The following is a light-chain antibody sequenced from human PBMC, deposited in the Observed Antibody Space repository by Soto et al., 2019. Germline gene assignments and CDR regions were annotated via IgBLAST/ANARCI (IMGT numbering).Light chain of an antibody. CDR1: QGINSY. CDR3: QQINSYPIT. Sequence: DIQLTQSPSFLSASVGDRVTITCRASQGINSYLAWYQQKPGKVPKLLTYAASTLQSGVPSRFSGSGSGTEFTLTISSLQPEDFATYYCQQINSYPITFGQGTRLEIK. V-gene: IGKV1-9*01. J-gene: IGKJ5*01. CDR2: AAS.